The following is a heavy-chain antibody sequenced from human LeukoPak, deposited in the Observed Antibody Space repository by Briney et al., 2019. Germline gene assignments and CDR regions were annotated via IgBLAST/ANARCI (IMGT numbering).Heavy chain of an antibody. V-gene: IGHV3-64*01. J-gene: IGHJ4*02. D-gene: IGHD3-3*01. CDR2: ISSNGGST. CDR3: ARDGRKATYYDFWSSTGYFDY. CDR1: GFTFSSYA. Sequence: GGSLRLSCAASGFTFSSYAMHWVRQAPGKGLEYVSAISSNGGSTYYANSVKGRFTISRDNSKNTLYLQTGSLRAEDMAVYYCARDGRKATYYDFWSSTGYFDYWGQGTLVTVSS.